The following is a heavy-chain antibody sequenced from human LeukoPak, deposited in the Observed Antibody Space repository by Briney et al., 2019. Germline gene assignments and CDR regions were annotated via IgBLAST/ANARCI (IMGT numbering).Heavy chain of an antibody. V-gene: IGHV1-69*04. J-gene: IGHJ4*02. Sequence: SVKVSFKASGCTVSSYAISWVRQAPGQGLEWMGRSIPILCIANYSQKFQGRVTITADKSTSTAYRELSSLRSEDTAVYYCASPGWLQSPTWGQGTLVSVCS. CDR3: ASPGWLQSPT. CDR1: GCTVSSYA. D-gene: IGHD5-24*01. CDR2: SIPILCIA.